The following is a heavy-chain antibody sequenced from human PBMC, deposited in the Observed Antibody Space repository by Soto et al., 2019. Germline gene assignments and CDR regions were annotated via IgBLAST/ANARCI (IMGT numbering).Heavy chain of an antibody. CDR2: INHSGST. Sequence: ETLSLTCAVYGGSFSGYYWSWIRQPPGKGLEWIGEINHSGSTNYNPSLKSRVTISVDTSKNQFSLKLSSVTAADTAVYYCACRSVEAVGAIDYWGQGTLVTVTS. CDR1: GGSFSGYY. J-gene: IGHJ4*02. CDR3: ACRSVEAVGAIDY. D-gene: IGHD1-26*01. V-gene: IGHV4-34*01.